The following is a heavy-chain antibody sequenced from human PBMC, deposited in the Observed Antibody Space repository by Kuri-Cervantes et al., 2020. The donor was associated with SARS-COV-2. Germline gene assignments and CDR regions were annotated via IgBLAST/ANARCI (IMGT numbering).Heavy chain of an antibody. V-gene: IGHV3-53*01. D-gene: IGHD3-10*01. Sequence: GESLKISCAASGFSVSSNYMSWVRQGPGKGLEWVSVLYSSGSTFYADSVKGRFTISRDNSKNTFFLQMNSLRAEDTALYYCAKGRYYSDVWGTGTTVTVSS. CDR2: LYSSGST. CDR1: GFSVSSNY. CDR3: AKGRYYSDV. J-gene: IGHJ6*04.